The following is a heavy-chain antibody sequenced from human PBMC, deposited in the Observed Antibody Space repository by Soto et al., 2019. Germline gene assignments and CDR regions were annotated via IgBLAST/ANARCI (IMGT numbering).Heavy chain of an antibody. J-gene: IGHJ6*02. V-gene: IGHV3-30-3*01. D-gene: IGHD3-9*01. CDR3: ARQLRYFDWFVRDTYAMDV. CDR2: ISYDGSNK. CDR1: GFTFSTYT. Sequence: QVQLVESGGGVVQPGRSLRLSCAASGFTFSTYTMRWVRQAPGKGLEWVAVISYDGSNKYYADSVKGRFTISRDNSKNTLYLQMNSLRAEDTAVYFCARQLRYFDWFVRDTYAMDVWGQGTTVTVSS.